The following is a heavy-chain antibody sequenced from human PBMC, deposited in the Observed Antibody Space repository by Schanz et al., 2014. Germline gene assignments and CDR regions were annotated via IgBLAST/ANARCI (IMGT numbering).Heavy chain of an antibody. CDR1: GYTFNNHG. Sequence: QVQLVQSGGEVKKPGASATVSCKASGYTFNNHGISWVRQAPGQGLEWMGIINPSGGSTSYAQKLQGRVTMTRDTSTSTVYMELSSLRSEDTAVYYCARDGEAAAGCDYWGQGTLXTVSS. CDR3: ARDGEAAAGCDY. V-gene: IGHV1-46*02. CDR2: INPSGGST. J-gene: IGHJ4*02. D-gene: IGHD6-13*01.